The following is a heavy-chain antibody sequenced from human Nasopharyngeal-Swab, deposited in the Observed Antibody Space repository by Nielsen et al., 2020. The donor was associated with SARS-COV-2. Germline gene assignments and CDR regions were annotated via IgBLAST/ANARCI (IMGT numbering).Heavy chain of an antibody. CDR3: TRDLAFPDTAMNIHLGY. J-gene: IGHJ4*02. Sequence: WIRQPPGKGLERVAVISYDGSNKYYADSVKGRFTIFRDNSKNTLYLQMNSLRAEDTAVYYCTRDLAFPDTAMNIHLGYWGQGALVTVSS. D-gene: IGHD5-18*01. CDR2: ISYDGSNK. V-gene: IGHV3-30-3*01.